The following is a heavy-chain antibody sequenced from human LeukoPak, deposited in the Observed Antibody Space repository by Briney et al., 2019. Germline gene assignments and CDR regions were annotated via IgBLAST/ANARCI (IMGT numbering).Heavy chain of an antibody. CDR1: GFTFSDYY. J-gene: IGHJ4*02. D-gene: IGHD6-13*01. V-gene: IGHV3-11*03. Sequence: PGGSLRLSCAASGFTFSDYYMSWIRQAPGKGLEWVSYISSSSGYTNYADSVKGRFTISRDNAKNSLYLQMNSLRAEDSAVYFCASPAAGTNSDFGGQGTLVTVSS. CDR2: ISSSSGYT. CDR3: ASPAAGTNSDF.